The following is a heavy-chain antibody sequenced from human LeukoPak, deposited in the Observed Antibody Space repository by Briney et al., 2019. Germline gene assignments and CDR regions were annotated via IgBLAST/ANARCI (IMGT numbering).Heavy chain of an antibody. CDR3: ARAGRDGYSPASDSFDI. Sequence: SETLSLTCTVSGSSITTTFNYWVWARQSPGKGLEGIGSFYYGGITYYHPSLKSRVTVSVDTSRSQFSLKLISVTAADTAVYYCARAGRDGYSPASDSFDIWGQGKTVTVSS. CDR1: GSSITTTFNY. J-gene: IGHJ3*02. V-gene: IGHV4-39*07. CDR2: FYYGGIT. D-gene: IGHD5-24*01.